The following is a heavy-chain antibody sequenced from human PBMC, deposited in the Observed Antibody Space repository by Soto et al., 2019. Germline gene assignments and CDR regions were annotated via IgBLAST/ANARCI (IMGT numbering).Heavy chain of an antibody. CDR2: ISDNSSVI. CDR3: ARDRDAYCSKGICSGPYFDY. J-gene: IGHJ4*02. CDR1: GFTFSTYS. V-gene: IGHV3-48*02. Sequence: EVPLVESGGGLVQPGGSLRLSCAASGFTFSTYSINWVRQAPGKGLEWISYISDNSSVIYYADAVKGRFTISRDNAKNSLYLQMNSLRDEDTAVYYCARDRDAYCSKGICSGPYFDYWGQGTLVTVSS. D-gene: IGHD2-8*01.